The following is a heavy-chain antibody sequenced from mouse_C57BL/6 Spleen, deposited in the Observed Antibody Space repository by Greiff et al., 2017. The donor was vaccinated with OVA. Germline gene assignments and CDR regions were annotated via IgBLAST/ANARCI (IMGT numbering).Heavy chain of an antibody. D-gene: IGHD1-1*01. Sequence: EVQLKQSGPELVKPGASVKISCKASGYTFTDYYMNWVKQSHGKSLEWIGDINPNNGGTSYNQKFKGKATLTVDKSSSTAYMELRSLTSEDSAVYYCARLEGYGSSYDYWGQGTTLTVSS. V-gene: IGHV1-26*01. J-gene: IGHJ2*01. CDR2: INPNNGGT. CDR1: GYTFTDYY. CDR3: ARLEGYGSSYDY.